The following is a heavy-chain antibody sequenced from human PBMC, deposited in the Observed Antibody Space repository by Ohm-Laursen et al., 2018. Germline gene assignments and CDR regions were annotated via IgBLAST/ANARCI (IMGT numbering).Heavy chain of an antibody. D-gene: IGHD2-21*01. J-gene: IGHJ3*02. CDR2: ISGDGNTI. CDR1: GFTFSSYE. CDR3: AKDILGSRRGLWGDNAFDI. V-gene: IGHV3-48*03. Sequence: SLRLSCAASGFTFSSYEMNWVRQAPGKGLEWLSYISGDGNTIYYADSVKGRLTISRDSAKNSLYLQMNSLRAEDTALYYCAKDILGSRRGLWGDNAFDIWGQGTMVTVSS.